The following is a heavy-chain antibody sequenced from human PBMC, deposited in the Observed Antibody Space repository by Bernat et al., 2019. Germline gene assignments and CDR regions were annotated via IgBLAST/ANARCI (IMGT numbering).Heavy chain of an antibody. Sequence: QVQLVESGGGVVQPGRSLRLSCAASGFTFSSYGMHWVRQAPGKGLEWVSVVYSTGSKYYADSVKGRFTISRDSSKNTLYLQMNSLRVDDTAVYYCAGRAVAGSHLDYWGQGSLVTVSS. D-gene: IGHD6-19*01. CDR2: VYSTGSK. CDR3: AGRAVAGSHLDY. V-gene: IGHV3-NL1*01. J-gene: IGHJ4*02. CDR1: GFTFSSYG.